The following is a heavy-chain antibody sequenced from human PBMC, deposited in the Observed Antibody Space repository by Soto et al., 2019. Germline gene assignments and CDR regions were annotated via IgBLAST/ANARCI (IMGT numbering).Heavy chain of an antibody. V-gene: IGHV4-34*01. D-gene: IGHD6-19*01. Sequence: SETLSLTCAVYGGSFSDYYWSWIRQPPGKGLEWIGEINHSGSTNYNPSLKSRVTISVDTSKNQFSLKLSSVTAADTAVYYCASASGWYSLDAFDIWGQGTMVTVSS. J-gene: IGHJ3*02. CDR2: INHSGST. CDR1: GGSFSDYY. CDR3: ASASGWYSLDAFDI.